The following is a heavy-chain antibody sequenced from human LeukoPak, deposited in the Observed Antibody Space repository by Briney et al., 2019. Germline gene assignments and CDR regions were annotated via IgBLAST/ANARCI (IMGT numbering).Heavy chain of an antibody. CDR1: GDSVSSNSAA. Sequence: SQTLSLTCAISGDSVSSNSAAWNWIRQSPSRGLEWLGRTYYRSKWYNDYAVSVKSRITINPDTSKSQFSLQLNSVTPEDTAVYYCARGLLWFGELSDWFDPWGQGTLVTVSS. D-gene: IGHD3-10*01. V-gene: IGHV6-1*01. J-gene: IGHJ5*02. CDR3: ARGLLWFGELSDWFDP. CDR2: TYYRSKWYN.